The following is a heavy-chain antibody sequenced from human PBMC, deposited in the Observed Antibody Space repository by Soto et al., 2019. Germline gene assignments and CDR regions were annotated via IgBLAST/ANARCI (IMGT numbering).Heavy chain of an antibody. V-gene: IGHV3-7*04. J-gene: IGHJ6*02. D-gene: IGHD1-1*01. CDR1: GFTFSAYW. CDR2: IKQDGSEK. Sequence: EVQLVESGGGLVQPGGSLRLSCAASGFTFSAYWMTWVRQVPGKGLEWVANIKQDGSEKYYVGSVRGRFTISRDNAKNARYLQMNSLRAEDTAVYFCARDGDRNSMDVWGQGTTVTVSS. CDR3: ARDGDRNSMDV.